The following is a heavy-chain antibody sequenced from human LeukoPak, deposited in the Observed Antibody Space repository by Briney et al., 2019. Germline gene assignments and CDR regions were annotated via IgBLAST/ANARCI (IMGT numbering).Heavy chain of an antibody. CDR2: IRYDGSNK. J-gene: IGHJ4*02. CDR3: ARRDVYSVVAAFDY. D-gene: IGHD2-15*01. Sequence: PGGSLRLSCAASGFTFSSYGMHWVRQAPGKGLEWVAFIRYDGSNKYYADSVKGRFTISRDNSKNTLYLQMNSLRAEDTAVYYCARRDVYSVVAAFDYWGQGTLVTVSS. CDR1: GFTFSSYG. V-gene: IGHV3-30*02.